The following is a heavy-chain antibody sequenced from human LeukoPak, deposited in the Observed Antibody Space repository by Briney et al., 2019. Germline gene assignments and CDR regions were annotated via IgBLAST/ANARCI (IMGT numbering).Heavy chain of an antibody. J-gene: IGHJ4*02. CDR1: GFTFSDYD. CDR2: ISSSGSTI. CDR3: ARARSRYPTVDY. D-gene: IGHD6-13*01. Sequence: GGSLRLSCAASGFTFSDYDMSWIRQAPGKGLEWVSYISSSGSTIYYADSVKGRFTISRDNAKNSLYLQMNSLRAEDTAVYYCARARSRYPTVDYWGQGALVTVSS. V-gene: IGHV3-11*01.